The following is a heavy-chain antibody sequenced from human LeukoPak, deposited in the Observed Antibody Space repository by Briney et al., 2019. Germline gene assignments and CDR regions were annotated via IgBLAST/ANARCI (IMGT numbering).Heavy chain of an antibody. CDR2: ISVSGNT. D-gene: IGHD3-10*01. V-gene: IGHV3-23*01. Sequence: GGSLRLSCAASGFTLSSYAMSWVRQGPGKGLEWVSAISVSGNTYHADSVKGRFTISRDSYKNTLYLQMNSLRAEDAAVYYCAKDQGSGLGSYSWGYFDYWGQGTLVTVSS. CDR1: GFTLSSYA. CDR3: AKDQGSGLGSYSWGYFDY. J-gene: IGHJ4*02.